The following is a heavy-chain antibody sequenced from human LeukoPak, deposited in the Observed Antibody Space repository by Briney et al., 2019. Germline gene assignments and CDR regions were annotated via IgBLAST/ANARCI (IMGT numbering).Heavy chain of an antibody. Sequence: GGSLRLSCAASGFTVSSNYMSWVRQAPGKGLEWVSVIYSDGSTYYADSVKGRFTISRDNSKNTLYFQMNSLRAEDTAVYYCARVWLGPMVRGEPENFDHWGQGTLVTVSS. CDR2: IYSDGST. V-gene: IGHV3-53*01. J-gene: IGHJ4*02. D-gene: IGHD3-10*01. CDR1: GFTVSSNY. CDR3: ARVWLGPMVRGEPENFDH.